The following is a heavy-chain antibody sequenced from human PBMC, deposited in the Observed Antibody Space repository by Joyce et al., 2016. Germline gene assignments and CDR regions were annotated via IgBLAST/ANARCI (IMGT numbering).Heavy chain of an antibody. CDR3: ARPRYCSGGSCLNWFDP. D-gene: IGHD2-15*01. Sequence: EVQLVQSGAEVKKPGESLRISCKGSGYSFTSYWINWVRQMPGKGLEWMGRIVPSDSYTNDSPSFQGHVTISADKSISTAYLQWSSLKASDTAMYYCARPRYCSGGSCLNWFDPWGQGTLVTVSS. CDR2: IVPSDSYT. CDR1: GYSFTSYW. J-gene: IGHJ5*02. V-gene: IGHV5-10-1*01.